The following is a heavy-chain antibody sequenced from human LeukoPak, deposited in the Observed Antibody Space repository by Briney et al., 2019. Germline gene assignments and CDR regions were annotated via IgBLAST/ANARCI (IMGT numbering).Heavy chain of an antibody. Sequence: GESLRLSCAASGFTFSTYSMNWVRQAPGKGLEWVSSISTSSSYIYYADSVKGRFTISRDNAKNSLYLQMNSLRAEDTAVYYCARVPADYWGQGTLVTVSS. CDR1: GFTFSTYS. J-gene: IGHJ4*02. V-gene: IGHV3-21*01. CDR2: ISTSSSYI. CDR3: ARVPADY.